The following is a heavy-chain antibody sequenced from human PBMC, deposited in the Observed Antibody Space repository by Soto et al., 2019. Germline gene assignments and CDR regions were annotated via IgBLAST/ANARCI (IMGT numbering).Heavy chain of an antibody. Sequence: EVQLVESGGGLVKPGGSLRLSCAASGFTFSSYSMNWVRQAPGKGLEWVSSISSSGSTIYYADSVKGRFTISRDNAKNSLYLQMNSLRAEDTAVYYCARSPLEMATIKDYWGQGTLVTVSS. CDR2: ISSSGSTI. D-gene: IGHD5-12*01. V-gene: IGHV3-21*04. CDR1: GFTFSSYS. J-gene: IGHJ4*02. CDR3: ARSPLEMATIKDY.